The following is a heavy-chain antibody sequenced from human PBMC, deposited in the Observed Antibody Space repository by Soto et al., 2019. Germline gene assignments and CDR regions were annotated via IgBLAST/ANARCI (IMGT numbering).Heavy chain of an antibody. V-gene: IGHV1-3*01. Sequence: ASVKVSCKXSGYTFTSYAMHWVRQAPGQRLEWMGWINAGNGNTKYSQKFQGRVTITRDTSASTAYMELSSLRSEDTAVYYCARPDYYDSSGYYGALDAFDIWGQGTMVTVSS. CDR2: INAGNGNT. CDR3: ARPDYYDSSGYYGALDAFDI. J-gene: IGHJ3*02. D-gene: IGHD3-22*01. CDR1: GYTFTSYA.